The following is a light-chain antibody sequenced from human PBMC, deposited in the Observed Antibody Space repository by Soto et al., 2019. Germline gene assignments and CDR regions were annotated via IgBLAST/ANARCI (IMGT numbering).Light chain of an antibody. CDR2: DVS. J-gene: IGLJ2*01. Sequence: QSALTQPRSVSGSPGQSVTISCTGTSSDVGGYNYVSWYQQHPGKAPKRRIYDVSKRPSGVPDRFSGSKSGNTASLTISGLQAEDDADYYCCSYAGSYTFVVFGGGTKLTVL. V-gene: IGLV2-11*01. CDR1: SSDVGGYNY. CDR3: CSYAGSYTFVV.